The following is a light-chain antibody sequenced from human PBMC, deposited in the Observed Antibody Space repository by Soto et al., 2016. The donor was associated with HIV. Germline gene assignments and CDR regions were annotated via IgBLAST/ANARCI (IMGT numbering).Light chain of an antibody. Sequence: SYALTQPPSVSVSPGQTASITCSGSNLGNTYASWYQQKPGQAPVLVVYDDSDRPSGIPERFSGSNSGNTATLTISRVEAGDEADYYCQVWDSSSDHPNWVFGGGTQADRP. J-gene: IGLJ3*02. CDR2: DDS. CDR3: QVWDSSSDHPNWV. CDR1: NLGNTY. V-gene: IGLV3-21*02.